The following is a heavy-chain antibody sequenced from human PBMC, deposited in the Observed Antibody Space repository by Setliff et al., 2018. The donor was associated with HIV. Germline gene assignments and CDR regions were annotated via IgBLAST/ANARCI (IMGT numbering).Heavy chain of an antibody. J-gene: IGHJ6*03. CDR3: SRGGYCSSIPCLIPYYFNSLDF. Sequence: ASVKGSCKASGYTFTGYAMHWVRQAPGQRLEWMGWINAGNGNTIYSQKFQGRVTITRDTSASTAYMALSVLLSAATAVSFCSRGGYCSSIPCLIPYYFNSLDFWGQGTTVTVS. CDR2: INAGNGNT. V-gene: IGHV1-3*01. D-gene: IGHD2-2*01. CDR1: GYTFTGYA.